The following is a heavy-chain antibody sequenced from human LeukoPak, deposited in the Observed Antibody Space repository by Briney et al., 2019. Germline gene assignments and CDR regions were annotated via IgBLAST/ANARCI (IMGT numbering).Heavy chain of an antibody. CDR1: GGSISSYY. CDR3: ARRYSSSWNYYFDY. D-gene: IGHD6-13*01. Sequence: SETLSLTCTVSGGSISSYYWSWIRQPSGKGLEWIGYIYYSGSTNYNPSLKSRVTISVDTSKNQFSLKLSSVTAADTAVYYCARRYSSSWNYYFDYWGQGTLVTVSS. J-gene: IGHJ4*02. CDR2: IYYSGST. V-gene: IGHV4-59*08.